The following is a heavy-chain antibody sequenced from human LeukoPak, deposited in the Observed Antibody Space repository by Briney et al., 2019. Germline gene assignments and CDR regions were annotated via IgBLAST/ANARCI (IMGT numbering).Heavy chain of an antibody. CDR3: ARVGGYDRIVDAFDI. Sequence: PSETLSLTCAVYGGSFSGYYWSWIRQPPGKGLEWIGEINHSGSTNYNPSLKSRVTISVDTSKNQFSLKLSSVTAADTAVYYCARVGGYDRIVDAFDIWGQGTMVTVSS. CDR2: INHSGST. J-gene: IGHJ3*02. D-gene: IGHD5-12*01. CDR1: GGSFSGYY. V-gene: IGHV4-34*01.